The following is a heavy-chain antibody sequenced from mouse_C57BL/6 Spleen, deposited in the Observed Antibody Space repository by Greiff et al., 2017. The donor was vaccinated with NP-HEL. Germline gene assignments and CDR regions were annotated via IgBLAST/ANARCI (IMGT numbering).Heavy chain of an antibody. D-gene: IGHD2-5*01. V-gene: IGHV1-74*01. Sequence: QVQLQQPRAELVKPGASVKVSCKASGYTFTSYWMHWVKQRPGQGLEWIGRIHPSDSDTNYNQKFKGKATLTVDKSSSTAYMQLSSLTSEDSAVYYCAISHYSNPYYAMDYWGQGTSVTVSS. CDR2: IHPSDSDT. CDR1: GYTFTSYW. CDR3: AISHYSNPYYAMDY. J-gene: IGHJ4*01.